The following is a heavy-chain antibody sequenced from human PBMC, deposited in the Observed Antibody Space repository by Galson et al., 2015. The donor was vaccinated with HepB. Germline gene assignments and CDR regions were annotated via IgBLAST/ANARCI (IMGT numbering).Heavy chain of an antibody. J-gene: IGHJ3*02. CDR2: IYSGGST. Sequence: SLRLSCAASGFTVSSNYMGWVRQAPGKGLEWVSVIYSGGSTYYADSVKGRFTISRDNSKNTLYLQMNSLRAEDTAVYYCAREAYSGSYYGVGAFDIWGQGTVVTVSS. V-gene: IGHV3-66*01. CDR3: AREAYSGSYYGVGAFDI. D-gene: IGHD1-26*01. CDR1: GFTVSSNY.